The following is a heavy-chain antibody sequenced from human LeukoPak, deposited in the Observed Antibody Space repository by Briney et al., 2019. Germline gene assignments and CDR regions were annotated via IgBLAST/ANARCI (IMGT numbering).Heavy chain of an antibody. Sequence: GASLRLSCAASGFTFVIHDMGWVRQVPGKGMECVSEISPDGSTTHYLDSVKGRFIISRDNSENPLYLQMNRLRAQDKAVYYCAGIHYWPKWGQGTLVTVSS. J-gene: IGHJ4*02. V-gene: IGHV3-23*01. CDR1: GFTFVIHD. CDR3: AGIHYWPK. D-gene: IGHD2-15*01. CDR2: ISPDGSTT.